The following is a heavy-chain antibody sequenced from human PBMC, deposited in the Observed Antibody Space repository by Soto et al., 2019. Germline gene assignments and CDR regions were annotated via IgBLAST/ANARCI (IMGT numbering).Heavy chain of an antibody. CDR1: GGSISSSSYY. D-gene: IGHD3-10*01. Sequence: SETLSLTCTVSGGSISSSSYYWGWIRQPPGKGLEWIGSIYYSGSTYYNPSLKSRVTISVDTSKNQFSLKLSSVTAADTAVYYCTSGWFGELQSKDAFDIWGQGTMVTVSS. J-gene: IGHJ3*02. CDR2: IYYSGST. CDR3: TSGWFGELQSKDAFDI. V-gene: IGHV4-39*01.